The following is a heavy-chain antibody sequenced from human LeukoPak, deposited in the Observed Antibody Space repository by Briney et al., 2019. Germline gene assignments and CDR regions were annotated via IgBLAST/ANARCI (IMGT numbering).Heavy chain of an antibody. D-gene: IGHD3-3*01. Sequence: SSETLSLTCTVSGGSLSDSNYFWAWIRQPPGKGLEWLGSLFYTGVTYYNPSLKSRVTISVDTSKNQFSLKLSSVTAADTAVYYCARAGSELRFLEWLAVDPWGQGTLVTVSS. V-gene: IGHV4-39*07. J-gene: IGHJ5*02. CDR1: GGSLSDSNYF. CDR3: ARAGSELRFLEWLAVDP. CDR2: LFYTGVT.